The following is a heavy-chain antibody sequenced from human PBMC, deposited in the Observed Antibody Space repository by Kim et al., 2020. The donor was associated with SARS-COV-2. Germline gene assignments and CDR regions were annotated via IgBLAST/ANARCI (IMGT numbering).Heavy chain of an antibody. CDR2: IWYDGSNK. CDR1: GFTFSSYG. V-gene: IGHV3-33*01. J-gene: IGHJ6*02. Sequence: GGSLRLSCAASGFTFSSYGMHWVRQAPGKGLEWVAVIWYDGSNKYYADSVKGRFTISRDNSKNTLYLKMNSLRAEDTAVYYCARDGVSSWYVGAPSPIYYYYGMDVWGQGTTVTVSS. CDR3: ARDGVSSWYVGAPSPIYYYYGMDV. D-gene: IGHD6-13*01.